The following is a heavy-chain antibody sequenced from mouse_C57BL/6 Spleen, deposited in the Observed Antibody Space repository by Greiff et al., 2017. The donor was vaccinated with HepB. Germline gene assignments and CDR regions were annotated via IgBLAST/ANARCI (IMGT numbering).Heavy chain of an antibody. D-gene: IGHD1-1*01. CDR2: IYPGDGDT. Sequence: VQLQQSGPELVKPGASVKISCKASGYAFSSSWMNWVKQRPGKGLGGFGRIYPGDGDTNYNGKFKGKATRTADKSSSTAYMQLSSRTSEDSAVYFCARWDTTVVAPYFDVWGTGTTVTVSS. J-gene: IGHJ1*03. CDR1: GYAFSSSW. CDR3: ARWDTTVVAPYFDV. V-gene: IGHV1-82*01.